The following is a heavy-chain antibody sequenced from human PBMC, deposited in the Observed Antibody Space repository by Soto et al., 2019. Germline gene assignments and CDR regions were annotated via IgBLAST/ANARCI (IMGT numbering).Heavy chain of an antibody. CDR2: IKSIANGWTT. D-gene: IGHD3-10*01. J-gene: IGHJ4*02. CDR1: GYSFKDAW. Sequence: VNLVESGGGLVKPGGSLRLSCAASGYSFKDAWMNWVRQAPGKGLEWVGRIKSIANGWTTEYAAPVKGRFSISRDDSTFTLYLQMNSLQSEDTAVYYCTRRPKAGDIRVGPRDFWGRGTLVTVSA. CDR3: TRRPKAGDIRVGPRDF. V-gene: IGHV3-15*07.